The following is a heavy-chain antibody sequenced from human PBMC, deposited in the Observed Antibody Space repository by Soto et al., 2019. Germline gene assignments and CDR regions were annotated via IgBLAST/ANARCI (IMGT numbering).Heavy chain of an antibody. CDR2: LLRPGRST. Sequence: HPGGSLRLSCAASGFMFSDYAMTWARQAPGKELEWVSGLLRPGRSTYYADSVKGRFTISGDTSANTVYLQMDSLRAEDTAVYYCAKGTYYYGSAPYYFDYWGQGTLVTVSS. CDR3: AKGTYYYGSAPYYFDY. D-gene: IGHD3-10*01. CDR1: GFMFSDYA. J-gene: IGHJ4*02. V-gene: IGHV3-23*01.